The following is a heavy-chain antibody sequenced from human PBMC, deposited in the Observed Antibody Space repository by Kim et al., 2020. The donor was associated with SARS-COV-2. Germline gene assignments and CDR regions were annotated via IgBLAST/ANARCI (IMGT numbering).Heavy chain of an antibody. V-gene: IGHV4-59*09. D-gene: IGHD2-2*01. J-gene: IGHJ6*02. Sequence: HPSLQKRVNISVDTSKNQFSLKLSSVTAADTAVYYCARGPAATYYYGMDVWGQGTTVTVSS. CDR3: ARGPAATYYYGMDV.